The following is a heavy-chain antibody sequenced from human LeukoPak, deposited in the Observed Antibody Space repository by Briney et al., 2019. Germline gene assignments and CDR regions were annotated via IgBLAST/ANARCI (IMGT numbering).Heavy chain of an antibody. V-gene: IGHV3-48*01. CDR1: GFTFSSYS. Sequence: GGSLRLSCTASGFTFSSYSMNWVRQAPEKGLEWLSFITSSSRTIYYTDSVRGRFTVSRDNGKNSMYLQMNSLRAEDSAVYYCARDVGVYGDYAILGYWGQGTLVTVSS. D-gene: IGHD4-17*01. J-gene: IGHJ4*02. CDR3: ARDVGVYGDYAILGY. CDR2: ITSSSRTI.